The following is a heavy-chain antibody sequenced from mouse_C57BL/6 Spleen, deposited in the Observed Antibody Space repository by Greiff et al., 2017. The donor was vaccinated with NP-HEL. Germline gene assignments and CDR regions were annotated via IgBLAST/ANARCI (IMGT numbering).Heavy chain of an antibody. D-gene: IGHD1-1*01. CDR1: GYAFSSYW. V-gene: IGHV1-80*01. Sequence: QVQLQQSGAELVKPGASVKISCKASGYAFSSYWMNWVKQRPGKGLEWIGQIYPGDGDTNYNGKFKGKATLTADKSSSTAYMQLSSLTSEDSAVYFCAINYYGSSFWAMDYWGQGTSVTVSS. CDR3: AINYYGSSFWAMDY. CDR2: IYPGDGDT. J-gene: IGHJ4*01.